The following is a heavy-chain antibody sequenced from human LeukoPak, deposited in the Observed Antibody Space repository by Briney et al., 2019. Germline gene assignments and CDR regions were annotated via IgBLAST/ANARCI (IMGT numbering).Heavy chain of an antibody. CDR1: GGSIRNSY. V-gene: IGHV4-4*07. CDR3: ARGAANIYYYYLDV. J-gene: IGHJ6*03. D-gene: IGHD2-15*01. CDR2: IYSSGSA. Sequence: SETLSLTCTVSGGSIRNSYWSWIRQPAGRGLEWIERIYSSGSAGYNPSLKSRVTMSVDTSKNQFSLRLDSVTAADTAVYYCARGAANIYYYYLDVWGNGTTVTVSS.